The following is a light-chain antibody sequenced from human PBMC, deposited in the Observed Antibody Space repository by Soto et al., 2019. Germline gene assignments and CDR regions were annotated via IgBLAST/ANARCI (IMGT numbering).Light chain of an antibody. Sequence: EMLMTQSPAILSVSPGESSTLXXRASQSVNSNYLAWYQQHPGQPPRLXIYGISTRATGIPARFSGSGSGTELSLTISSLQSEDFAVYYCQQYSKWPITFGQGTRLEIK. CDR1: QSVNSN. CDR3: QQYSKWPIT. J-gene: IGKJ5*01. V-gene: IGKV3-15*01. CDR2: GIS.